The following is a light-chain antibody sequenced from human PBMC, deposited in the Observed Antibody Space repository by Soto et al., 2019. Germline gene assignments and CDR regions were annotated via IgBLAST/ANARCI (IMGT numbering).Light chain of an antibody. CDR3: SSYTSSSYV. CDR1: SSDVGSYNR. CDR2: EVS. Sequence: QSALAQPPSVSGSPGQSVTISCTGTSSDVGSYNRVSWYQQPPGTAPRLMIYEVSNRPSGVPDRFSGSKSGNTASLPISVLQAEDEADYYCSSYTSSSYVFGTGTKVTVL. V-gene: IGLV2-18*02. J-gene: IGLJ1*01.